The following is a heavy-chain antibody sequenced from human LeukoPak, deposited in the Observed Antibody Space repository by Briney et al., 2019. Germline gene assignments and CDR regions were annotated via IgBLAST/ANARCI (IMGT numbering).Heavy chain of an antibody. Sequence: ASVKVSCKASGYTFTSYGISWVRQPPAQGREWMGWISAYNGNTNYAQKLHGRVNITTETSTSTDYMELRSLRSDDTAVYYCARAKRKSMVRGVIIESNWFDPWGQGTLVTVSS. CDR2: ISAYNGNT. J-gene: IGHJ5*02. D-gene: IGHD3-10*01. CDR1: GYTFTSYG. V-gene: IGHV1-18*04. CDR3: ARAKRKSMVRGVIIESNWFDP.